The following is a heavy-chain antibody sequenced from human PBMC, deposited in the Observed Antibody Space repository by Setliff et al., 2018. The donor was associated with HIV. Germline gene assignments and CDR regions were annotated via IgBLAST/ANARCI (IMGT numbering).Heavy chain of an antibody. CDR2: ISSTSSTM. J-gene: IGHJ4*02. CDR1: GFSFSRYN. D-gene: IGHD3-22*01. CDR3: ARSMNYDTSGYSGGDY. V-gene: IGHV3-48*01. Sequence: TGGSLRLSCAASGFSFSRYNMNWVRQAPGKGLECVSYISSTSSTMYYADSVKGRFTISRDNAKNSLYLQMNSLRAEDTAVYYCARSMNYDTSGYSGGDYWGQGTLVTVSS.